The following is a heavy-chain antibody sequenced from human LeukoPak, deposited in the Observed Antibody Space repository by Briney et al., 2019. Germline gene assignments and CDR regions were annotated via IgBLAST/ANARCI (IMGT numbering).Heavy chain of an antibody. D-gene: IGHD2-21*01. CDR1: GFTFSSYA. V-gene: IGHV3-23*01. CDR2: ISGSGGST. J-gene: IGHJ4*02. Sequence: PGGSLRLSCAASGFTFSSYAMSWVRQAPGKGLEWVSAISGSGGSTYYADSVKGRFTISRDNSKNTLYLQMNSLRAEDTAVYYCAKDGPFVSYCGGDCYTAPSDYWGQGTLVTVSS. CDR3: AKDGPFVSYCGGDCYTAPSDY.